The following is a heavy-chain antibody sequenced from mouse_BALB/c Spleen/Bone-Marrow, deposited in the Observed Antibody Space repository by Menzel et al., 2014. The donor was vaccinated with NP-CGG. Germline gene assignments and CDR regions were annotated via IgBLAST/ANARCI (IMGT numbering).Heavy chain of an antibody. V-gene: IGHV1S16*01. CDR1: GYTFTSYW. J-gene: IGHJ2*01. CDR2: INPSNGGT. CDR3: TIGGFDY. Sequence: QVQLQQSGAELVKPGASVKLSCKASGYTFTSYWMLRVKLRPGQGFEWIGEINPSNGGTNYNEKFKRKATLTVDKSSSTAYIQLSSLTSEGYAVCYCTIGGFDYWGQGTTLTGSS.